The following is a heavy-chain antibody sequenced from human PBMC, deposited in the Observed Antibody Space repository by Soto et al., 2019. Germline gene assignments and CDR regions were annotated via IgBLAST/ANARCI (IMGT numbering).Heavy chain of an antibody. Sequence: SLSLTCTVSGGSISSGGYYWSWILQHPGKGLEWIGYIYYIVSTYYNPSLKSRVTISVDTSKNQFSLKLSSVTAADTAVYYCARVKKKGVATTNFDYWGQGTLVTVSS. D-gene: IGHD5-12*01. CDR1: GGSISSGGYY. CDR2: IYYIVST. V-gene: IGHV4-31*03. J-gene: IGHJ4*02. CDR3: ARVKKKGVATTNFDY.